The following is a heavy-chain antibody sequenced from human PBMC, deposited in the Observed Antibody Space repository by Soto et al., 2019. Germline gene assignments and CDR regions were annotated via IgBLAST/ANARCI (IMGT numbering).Heavy chain of an antibody. Sequence: QLQLQESGPGLVKPSETLSLICTVSGGSIASSPYYWGWIRQSPGKGLEWIESIYYIVVTHYNPSLKSRVTVSVDTSKNQFSLKLTSMTAADTAVYFCVSHRNYIVVSGSYFDYWSQGTLVTVSS. J-gene: IGHJ4*02. CDR3: VSHRNYIVVSGSYFDY. D-gene: IGHD6-19*01. V-gene: IGHV4-39*01. CDR2: IYYIVVT. CDR1: GGSIASSPYY.